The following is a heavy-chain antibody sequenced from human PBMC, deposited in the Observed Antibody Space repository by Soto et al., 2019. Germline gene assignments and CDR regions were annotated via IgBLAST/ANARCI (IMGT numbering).Heavy chain of an antibody. J-gene: IGHJ5*02. CDR3: ARARANVPANWLAP. D-gene: IGHD5-12*01. CDR2: INPNSGAT. CDR1: GYTFSAYY. V-gene: IGHV1-2*04. Sequence: QVQLVQSGAEVTKPGASVKVSCRASGYTFSAYYLHWVRQAPGQGLEWMGWINPNSGATKYAQKFQGWVTMTRDTSITAAYMELSRLISDDTSVYYCARARANVPANWLAPWGQGTLVTVAS.